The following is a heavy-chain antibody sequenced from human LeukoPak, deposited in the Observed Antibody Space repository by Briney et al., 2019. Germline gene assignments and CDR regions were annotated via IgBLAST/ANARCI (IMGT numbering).Heavy chain of an antibody. J-gene: IGHJ5*02. CDR3: GKQFSSSWQFDP. V-gene: IGHV3-23*01. CDR1: GFIYNTYA. D-gene: IGHD6-13*01. CDR2: IDNSGDYT. Sequence: PGGSLRLSCAVSGFIYNTYAMTWVRQAPGKGLEWVSSIDNSGDYTYYADSVKGRFTISRDDSRNTLYLQMISLRVEDTALYYCGKQFSSSWQFDPRGQGTLVTVSS.